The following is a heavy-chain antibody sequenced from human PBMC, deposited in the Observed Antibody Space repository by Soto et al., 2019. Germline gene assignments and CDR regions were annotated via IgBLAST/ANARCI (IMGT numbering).Heavy chain of an antibody. Sequence: PSQTLSLTCAISGGSVSSNRAASNWIRQSPSRGLEWLGRTYYRSKWYNDYAVSVKSRITINPDTSKNQFSLQLNSVTPEDTAVYYCARTVVTDFWSGYYIYWFDPWGQGTLXTVSS. D-gene: IGHD3-3*01. CDR1: GGSVSSNRAA. V-gene: IGHV6-1*01. CDR3: ARTVVTDFWSGYYIYWFDP. CDR2: TYYRSKWYN. J-gene: IGHJ5*02.